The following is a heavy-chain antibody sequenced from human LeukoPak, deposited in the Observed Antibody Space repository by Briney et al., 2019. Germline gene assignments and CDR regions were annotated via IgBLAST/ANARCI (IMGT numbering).Heavy chain of an antibody. J-gene: IGHJ6*02. V-gene: IGHV4-59*01. CDR2: IYYSGST. CDR3: ARGIYYDSSGYLSYYYYGMDV. D-gene: IGHD3-22*01. CDR1: GGSISSYY. Sequence: SETLSLTCTVSGGSISSYYWSWIRQPPGKGLEWIGYIYYSGSTNYNPSLKGRVTISVDTSKNQFSLKLSSVTAADTAVYYCARGIYYDSSGYLSYYYYGMDVWGQGTTVTVSS.